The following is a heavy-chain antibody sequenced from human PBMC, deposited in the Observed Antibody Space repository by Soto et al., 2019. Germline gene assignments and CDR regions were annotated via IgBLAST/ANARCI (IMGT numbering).Heavy chain of an antibody. Sequence: QVQLQESGPGLVKASETLSLTCTVSGGSTSRYHWGWVRQPPGQGLERVGYVFYTGTARYNPSVGARVTMSVDTSWNLFSLTLSSVTAADTAVYYCARLLYHDTSGLQYYYFDLWGQGTLVTVSS. V-gene: IGHV4-59*01. D-gene: IGHD3-22*01. CDR2: VFYTGTA. CDR1: GGSTSRYH. CDR3: ARLLYHDTSGLQYYYFDL. J-gene: IGHJ4*02.